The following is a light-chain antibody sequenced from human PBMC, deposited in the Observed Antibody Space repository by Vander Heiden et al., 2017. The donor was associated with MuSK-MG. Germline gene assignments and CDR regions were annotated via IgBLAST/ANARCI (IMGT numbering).Light chain of an antibody. CDR3: HQCKNWPPIT. CDR2: DSS. CDR1: QSVSSN. V-gene: IGKV3-15*01. Sequence: EIVMTQSPATLSVSPGERATLSCRASQSVSSNLAWYQQKPGQAPRVLIYDSSTRATGIPARFSGSGYGTEFTLTISSLQSEDFAVYYCHQCKNWPPITFGQGTRLEIK. J-gene: IGKJ5*01.